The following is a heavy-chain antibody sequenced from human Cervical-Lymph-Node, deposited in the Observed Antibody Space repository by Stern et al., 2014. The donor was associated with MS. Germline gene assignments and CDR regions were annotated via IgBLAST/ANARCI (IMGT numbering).Heavy chain of an antibody. CDR1: GGSFSGYY. D-gene: IGHD4-17*01. CDR2: INHSGST. V-gene: IGHV4-34*01. J-gene: IGHJ6*02. Sequence: QVQLQQWGAGLLKPSETLSLTCAVYGGSFSGYYWSWIRQPPGKGLEWIGEINHSGSTNYNPSLKSRVTISVDTSKNQFSLKLSSVTAADTAVYYCARDYGDYYYYYGMDVWGQGTTVPVSS. CDR3: ARDYGDYYYYYGMDV.